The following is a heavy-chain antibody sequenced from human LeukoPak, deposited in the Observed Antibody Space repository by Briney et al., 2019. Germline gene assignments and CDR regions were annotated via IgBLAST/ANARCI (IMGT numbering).Heavy chain of an antibody. CDR3: AREESGGYFDY. Sequence: ASVKVSCKASGYTFTSYYMRGVRQAPGQGLEWMGLINPSGTNTNYAQKFRGRVTMTRDTSTSTVYMDLSSLRSEDTAMYFCAREESGGYFDYWGQGTLVTVSS. V-gene: IGHV1-46*01. D-gene: IGHD2-8*02. J-gene: IGHJ4*02. CDR2: INPSGTNT. CDR1: GYTFTSYY.